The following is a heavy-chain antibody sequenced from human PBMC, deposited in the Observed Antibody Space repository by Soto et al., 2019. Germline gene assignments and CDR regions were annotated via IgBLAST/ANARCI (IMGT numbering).Heavy chain of an antibody. D-gene: IGHD5-12*01. J-gene: IGHJ6*02. CDR1: GYSFTSYW. V-gene: IGHV5-10-1*01. CDR3: AKYSGYDPYGMDV. CDR2: IDPSDSYT. Sequence: PRESLKLSCKGSGYSFTSYWISWVRQMPGKGLEWMGRIDPSDSYTNYSPSFQGHVTISADKSISTAYLQWSSLKASDTAMYYCAKYSGYDPYGMDVWGQGTTVTVSS.